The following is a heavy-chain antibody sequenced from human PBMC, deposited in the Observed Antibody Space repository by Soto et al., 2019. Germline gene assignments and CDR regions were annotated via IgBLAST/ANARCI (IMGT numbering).Heavy chain of an antibody. V-gene: IGHV3-33*01. D-gene: IGHD6-13*01. CDR2: LWYDGSNK. Sequence: QVQLVESGGGVVQPGRSLRLSCAASGFTFSSYGMHWVRQAPGKGLEWVAVLWYDGSNKYYADSVKGRFTISRDNSKNTLYLQMNSLRAEDTAVYYCARDAAAAGTYYYGMDVWGQGTTVTVSS. J-gene: IGHJ6*02. CDR1: GFTFSSYG. CDR3: ARDAAAAGTYYYGMDV.